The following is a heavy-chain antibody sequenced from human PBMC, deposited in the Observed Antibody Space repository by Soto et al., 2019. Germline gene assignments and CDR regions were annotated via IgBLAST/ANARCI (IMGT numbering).Heavy chain of an antibody. CDR3: ALIHGDGYDVYFFDY. CDR2: IDWDDDK. Sequence: ESGPTLVNPTQTLTLTCTFSGFSLSTSGMCVSWIRQPPGKALERLARIDWDDDKYYSTSLKTRLTISKDTSKNQVVLTMTNMDPVDTATSYCALIHGDGYDVYFFDYWGQGTLVTVSS. D-gene: IGHD5-12*01. V-gene: IGHV2-70*11. J-gene: IGHJ4*02. CDR1: GFSLSTSGMC.